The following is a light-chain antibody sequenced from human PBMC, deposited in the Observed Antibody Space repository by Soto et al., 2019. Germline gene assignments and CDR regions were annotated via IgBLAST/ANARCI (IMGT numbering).Light chain of an antibody. CDR2: NVS. V-gene: IGLV2-14*03. J-gene: IGLJ1*01. Sequence: SVLTQPASVSGSPGQSITISFTGSSSDVGGYDFVSWYQQYPGRAPKLIIYNVSHRPSGVSNRFYGSKSGNTASLTISGLQAEDEADYYCKSYTSSVTYVFGTGTKVTVL. CDR1: SSDVGGYDF. CDR3: KSYTSSVTYV.